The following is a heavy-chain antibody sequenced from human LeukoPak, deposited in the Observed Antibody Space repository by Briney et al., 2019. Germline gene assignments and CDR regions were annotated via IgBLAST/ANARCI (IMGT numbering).Heavy chain of an antibody. CDR2: INHSGST. V-gene: IGHV4-34*01. Sequence: SETLSLTCAVYGGSFSGYYWSWIRQPPGKGLEWIGEINHSGSTNYNPSLKSRVTISVDTSKNQFSLKLSSVTAADTAVYYCARGTTALDYWGQGTLVTVSS. J-gene: IGHJ4*02. D-gene: IGHD4-11*01. CDR1: GGSFSGYY. CDR3: ARGTTALDY.